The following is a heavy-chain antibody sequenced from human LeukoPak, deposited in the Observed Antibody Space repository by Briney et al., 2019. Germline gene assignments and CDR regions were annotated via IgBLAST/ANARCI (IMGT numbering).Heavy chain of an antibody. J-gene: IGHJ4*02. Sequence: GGSLRLSCAASGFTFSSFWIYWVRHAPGKGLVWVSRIKSDGSETLYADSVKGRFTISRDNAKNTLYLQMNSLRAEDSAVYYCARVRMGDDFNPFDYWGQGTLSPSPQ. CDR3: ARVRMGDDFNPFDY. V-gene: IGHV3-74*01. CDR2: IKSDGSET. CDR1: GFTFSSFW. D-gene: IGHD3-16*01.